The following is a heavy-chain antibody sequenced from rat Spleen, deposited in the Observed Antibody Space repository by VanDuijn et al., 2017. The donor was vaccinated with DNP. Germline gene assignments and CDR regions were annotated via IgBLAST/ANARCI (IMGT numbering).Heavy chain of an antibody. CDR2: ISYDGSST. D-gene: IGHD3-8*01. V-gene: IGHV5-7*01. CDR1: GFAFSDYA. J-gene: IGHJ2*01. Sequence: EVKLLESGGGLVQPGRSMKLSCAASGFAFSDYAMAWVRQAPKKGLEWVATISYDGSSTYYRDSVKGRFTISRENAKNTLHLQMDSLRSEDTATYYCTSNPHIRTAAPFDYWGQGVMVTVSS. CDR3: TSNPHIRTAAPFDY.